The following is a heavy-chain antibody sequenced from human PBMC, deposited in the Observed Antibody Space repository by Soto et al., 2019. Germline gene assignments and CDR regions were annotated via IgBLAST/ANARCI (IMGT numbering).Heavy chain of an antibody. J-gene: IGHJ3*02. CDR1: GYTFTSYY. D-gene: IGHD2-2*01. V-gene: IGHV1-46*01. CDR2: INPSGGST. Sequence: ASVKVSCKASGYTFTSYYMHWVRQAPGQGLEWMGIINPSGGSTSYAQKFQGRVTITRDTSASTAYMELSSLRSEDTAVYYCARVGEYCSSTSCYDVAFDIWGQGTMVTVS. CDR3: ARVGEYCSSTSCYDVAFDI.